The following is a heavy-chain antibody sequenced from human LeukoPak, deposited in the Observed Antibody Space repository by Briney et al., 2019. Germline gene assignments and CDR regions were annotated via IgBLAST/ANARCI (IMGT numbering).Heavy chain of an antibody. CDR3: ARTLRITMIVVV. D-gene: IGHD3-22*01. Sequence: PSETLSLTCTVSGGSISSGDYYWSWIRQPPGKGLEWIGYIYYSGSTYYNPSLKSRVTISVDTSKNQFSLKLSSVTAADTAVYYCARTLRITMIVVVWGQGTLVTVSS. V-gene: IGHV4-30-4*01. CDR1: GGSISSGDYY. CDR2: IYYSGST. J-gene: IGHJ4*02.